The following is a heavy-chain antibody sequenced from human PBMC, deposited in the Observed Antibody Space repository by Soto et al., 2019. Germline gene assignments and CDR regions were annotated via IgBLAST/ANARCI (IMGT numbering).Heavy chain of an antibody. CDR2: VSYDGITK. V-gene: IGHV3-30-3*02. Sequence: SLRLSCAASGFTFRSYPMHWVRQAPGKGLEWVAIVSYDGITKYADSVKGRFTISRDNSNNTLFLQMNSLRTEDTAVYYCTKEGLFWSDSFDSWGQGTLVTVSS. D-gene: IGHD3-3*01. CDR1: GFTFRSYP. J-gene: IGHJ4*02. CDR3: TKEGLFWSDSFDS.